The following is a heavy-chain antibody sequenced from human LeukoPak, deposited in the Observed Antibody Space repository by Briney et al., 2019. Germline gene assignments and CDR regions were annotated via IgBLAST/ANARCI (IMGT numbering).Heavy chain of an antibody. CDR1: GFTFSSYA. J-gene: IGHJ3*02. CDR2: ISYGGSNK. D-gene: IGHD6-19*01. CDR3: ARAARQWLVSDAFDI. Sequence: GGSLTLSCAASGFTFSSYAMQWVRQAPGKGLEWVAVISYGGSNKYYADSVKGRFTISRDISKNTLYLQMNSLRAEDTAVYYCARAARQWLVSDAFDIWGQGTMVTVSS. V-gene: IGHV3-30*04.